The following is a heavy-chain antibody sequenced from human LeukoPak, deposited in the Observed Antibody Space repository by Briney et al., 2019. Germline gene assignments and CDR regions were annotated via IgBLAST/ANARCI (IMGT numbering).Heavy chain of an antibody. CDR3: ARHRAYSSSSPFDY. CDR2: TYYSGST. J-gene: IGHJ4*02. V-gene: IGHV4-59*08. D-gene: IGHD6-6*01. CDR1: GGSIRGYY. Sequence: PSETLSLTCTVTGGSIRGYYWTWIRQPPGKGVERIVYTYYSGSTNYKPSLKSRVTMFVDMSKNQFSLRLSSVTAADTAVYYCARHRAYSSSSPFDYWGQGTLVTVSS.